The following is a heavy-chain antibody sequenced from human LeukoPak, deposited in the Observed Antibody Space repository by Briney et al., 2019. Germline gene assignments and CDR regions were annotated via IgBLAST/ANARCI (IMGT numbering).Heavy chain of an antibody. J-gene: IGHJ4*02. CDR1: GYSISSGYY. CDR2: IYYSGSI. CDR3: ARDLWGSGSYYNVPLDY. D-gene: IGHD3-10*01. Sequence: SETLSLTCAVSGYSISSGYYWGWIRQPPGKGLEWIGSIYYSGSIYYNPSLKSRVTISVDTSKNQFSLKLSSVTAADTAIYYCARDLWGSGSYYNVPLDYWGQGILATVSS. V-gene: IGHV4-38-2*02.